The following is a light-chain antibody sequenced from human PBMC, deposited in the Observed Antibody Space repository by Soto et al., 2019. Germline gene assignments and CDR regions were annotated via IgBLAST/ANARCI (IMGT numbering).Light chain of an antibody. CDR3: VSYTTSASYV. J-gene: IGLJ1*01. Sequence: QSVLAQPASVSGSPGQSITISCPGTRGDVRNYIFVSWYRQHPGKAPKLMIYDINNRPSGVSNRFSGSKSGNTASLTISGLQAEDEADYYCVSYTTSASYVFGTGTKATV. V-gene: IGLV2-14*01. CDR1: RGDVRNYIF. CDR2: DIN.